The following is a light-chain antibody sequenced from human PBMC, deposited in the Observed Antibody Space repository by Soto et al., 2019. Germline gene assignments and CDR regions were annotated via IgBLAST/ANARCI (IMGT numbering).Light chain of an antibody. J-gene: IGKJ5*01. Sequence: EIVLTLSPGTLSLSLGERATLSCRASQSVSSSHLAWYQQKPGQAPRLLIYGASSRATGIPDRFSGSGSGTDFTLTISRLEPEDFAVYYCQQYGSSPPITFGQGTRLEIK. V-gene: IGKV3-20*01. CDR1: QSVSSSH. CDR3: QQYGSSPPIT. CDR2: GAS.